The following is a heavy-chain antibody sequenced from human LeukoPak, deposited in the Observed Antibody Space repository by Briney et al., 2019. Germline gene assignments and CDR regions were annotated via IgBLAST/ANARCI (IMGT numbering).Heavy chain of an antibody. Sequence: GGSLRLSCVGSGFAFHNYAMHWVRRPPGKGLEWVSAINWNSDTKAYADSVKGRFTISRDRTRNSLYLQMDSLRPEDTALYYCAKDTGGNGAYFYAMDVWGQGTSVTVSS. CDR1: GFAFHNYA. J-gene: IGHJ6*02. D-gene: IGHD4-23*01. CDR3: AKDTGGNGAYFYAMDV. V-gene: IGHV3-9*01. CDR2: INWNSDTK.